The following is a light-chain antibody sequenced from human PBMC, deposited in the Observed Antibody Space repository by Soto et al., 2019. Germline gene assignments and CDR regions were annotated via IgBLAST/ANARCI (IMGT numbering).Light chain of an antibody. CDR3: QAWDNSPHVV. V-gene: IGLV3-1*01. CDR1: KLGDKY. J-gene: IGLJ2*01. Sequence: YELTQPPSVSVSPGQTASITCSGDKLGDKYACWYQQKPGQSPVLVIYQDTKRPSGIPERFSGSNSGNTATLTISGTQAMDEADYYCQAWDNSPHVVFGGGTKLTVL. CDR2: QDT.